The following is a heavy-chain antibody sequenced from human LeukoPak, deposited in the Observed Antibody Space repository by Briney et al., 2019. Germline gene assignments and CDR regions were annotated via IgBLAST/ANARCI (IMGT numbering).Heavy chain of an antibody. V-gene: IGHV3-53*01. Sequence: GGSLRLSCAASGFTVSSNYMSWVRQAPGKGLEWVSVIYSGGSTYYADSVKGRFTISRDNSKNTLYLQMNSLRAEDTAVYYCARVWSSSWFWFDPWGQGTLVTVSS. D-gene: IGHD6-13*01. CDR1: GFTVSSNY. CDR2: IYSGGST. J-gene: IGHJ5*02. CDR3: ARVWSSSWFWFDP.